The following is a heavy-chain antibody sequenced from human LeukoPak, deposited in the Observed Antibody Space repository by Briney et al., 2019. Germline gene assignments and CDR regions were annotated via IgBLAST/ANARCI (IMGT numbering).Heavy chain of an antibody. CDR2: IYYSGST. Sequence: SETLSFTCTVSGGSISSYYWSWLRQPPGKGLEWIGYIYYSGSTNYNPSLKSRVTISVDTSKNQFSLKLSSVPAADAAVYSCARVHISYSSSWQRSLSFFDYWGQGTLVTVSS. J-gene: IGHJ4*02. V-gene: IGHV4-59*01. CDR3: ARVHISYSSSWQRSLSFFDY. D-gene: IGHD6-13*01. CDR1: GGSISSYY.